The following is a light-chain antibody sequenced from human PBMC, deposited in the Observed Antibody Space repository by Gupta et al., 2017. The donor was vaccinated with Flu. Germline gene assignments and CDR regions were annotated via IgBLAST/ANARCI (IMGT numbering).Light chain of an antibody. V-gene: IGLV2-14*02. CDR3: SSYTRRSTPMI. CDR1: RTATGSYDL. Sequence: QSTLTPPASVSESPGQPITISCTGTRTATGSYDLVSWFQQHPGKAPRLIISEVNNRPSGVSNRFSGSKSGNTASLTISGLQAEDEADYYCSSYTRRSTPMIFGGGTKITVL. J-gene: IGLJ2*01. CDR2: EVN.